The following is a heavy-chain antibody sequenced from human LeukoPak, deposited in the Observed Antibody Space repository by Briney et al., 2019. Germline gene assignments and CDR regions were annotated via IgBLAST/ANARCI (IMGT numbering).Heavy chain of an antibody. J-gene: IGHJ5*02. CDR1: GGSISSGGYP. V-gene: IGHV4-30-2*01. CDR3: ARGSGGSLGWFDP. D-gene: IGHD2-15*01. CDR2: IYHSGST. Sequence: SETLSLTCAVSGGSISSGGYPWSWIRQPPGKGLEWIGYIYHSGSTYYNPSLKSRVTISVDRSKNQFSLKLSSVTAAGTAVYYCARGSGGSLGWFDPWGQGTLVTVSS.